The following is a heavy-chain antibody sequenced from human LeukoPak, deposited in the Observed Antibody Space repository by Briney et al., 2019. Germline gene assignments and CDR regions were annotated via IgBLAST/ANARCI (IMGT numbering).Heavy chain of an antibody. CDR2: IYFGGST. CDR3: ARDPTTVVTVPYYFDD. CDR1: DGSITSGIYY. D-gene: IGHD4-23*01. J-gene: IGHJ4*02. Sequence: ASETLSLTCTVSDGSITSGIYYWGWIRQPPGKGLEWIGNIYFGGSTYYNPSLKSRVTISVDSSKNQFSLKVSSVTAADTAVYYCARDPTTVVTVPYYFDDWGQGTLVTVSS. V-gene: IGHV4-39*02.